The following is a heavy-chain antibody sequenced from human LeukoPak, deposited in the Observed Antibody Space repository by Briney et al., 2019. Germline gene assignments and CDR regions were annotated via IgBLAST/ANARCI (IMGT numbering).Heavy chain of an antibody. CDR3: ARSSVSGTYSGGY. J-gene: IGHJ4*02. Sequence: SETLSLTCTVSGGSISSYYWSWIRQPPGKGLEWIGYIYYSGSTNYNPSLKSRVTISVDTSKNQFSLKLPSVTAADTAVYYCARSSVSGTYSGGYWGQGILVTVSS. CDR1: GGSISSYY. D-gene: IGHD3-10*01. CDR2: IYYSGST. V-gene: IGHV4-59*08.